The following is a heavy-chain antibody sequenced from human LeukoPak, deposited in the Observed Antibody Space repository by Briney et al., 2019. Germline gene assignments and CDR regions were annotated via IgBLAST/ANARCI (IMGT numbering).Heavy chain of an antibody. CDR3: ARIHIVVVPAAMYYFDY. CDR1: GGSISSSSYY. V-gene: IGHV4-39*01. CDR2: IYYSGST. Sequence: SETLSLTCTVSGGSISSSSYYWGWIRQPPGKGLEWIGSIYYSGSTYYNPSLKSRVTISVDTSKNQFSLKLSSVTAADTAVYYWARIHIVVVPAAMYYFDYWGQGTLVTVSS. D-gene: IGHD2-2*01. J-gene: IGHJ4*02.